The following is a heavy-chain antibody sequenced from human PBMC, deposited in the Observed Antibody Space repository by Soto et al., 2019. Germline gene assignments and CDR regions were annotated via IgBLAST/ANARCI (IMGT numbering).Heavy chain of an antibody. J-gene: IGHJ4*02. CDR2: ISYDGRTK. CDR1: GFSFSTYG. V-gene: IGHV3-30*18. D-gene: IGHD3-3*01. Sequence: GVSLRLSCAASGFSFSTYGMHWVRQAPGKGLEWVAVISYDGRTKTYADSVKGRFTISRDNSKNTLYLQMNSLRPDDTAVYYCANGEGGYYHYLLGYWGQATLVTVSS. CDR3: ANGEGGYYHYLLGY.